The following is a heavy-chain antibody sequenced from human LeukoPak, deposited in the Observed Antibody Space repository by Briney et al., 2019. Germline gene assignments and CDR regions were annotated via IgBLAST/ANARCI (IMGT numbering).Heavy chain of an antibody. Sequence: SETLSLTCTVSGGSISSYYWSWIRQPPGKGLEWIGYIYYSGSTNYNPSLKSRVTISVDTSKNQFSLKLSSVTAADTAVYYCASTSLYYYDSSGYPGVFDYWGQGTLVTVSS. J-gene: IGHJ4*02. CDR1: GGSISSYY. CDR2: IYYSGST. D-gene: IGHD3-22*01. CDR3: ASTSLYYYDSSGYPGVFDY. V-gene: IGHV4-59*01.